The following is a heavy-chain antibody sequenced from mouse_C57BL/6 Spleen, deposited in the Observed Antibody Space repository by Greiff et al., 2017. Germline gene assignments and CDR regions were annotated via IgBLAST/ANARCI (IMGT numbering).Heavy chain of an antibody. V-gene: IGHV2-2*01. CDR3: ARPEGSNYDTFAY. D-gene: IGHD2-5*01. CDR2: IWSGGST. Sequence: VKLQESGPGLVQPSQSLSITCTVSGFSLTSYGVHWVRQSPGKGLEWLGVIWSGGSTDYNAAFISRLSISKDNSKSQVFFKMNSLQADDTAIYYCARPEGSNYDTFAYWGQGTLVTVSA. CDR1: GFSLTSYG. J-gene: IGHJ3*01.